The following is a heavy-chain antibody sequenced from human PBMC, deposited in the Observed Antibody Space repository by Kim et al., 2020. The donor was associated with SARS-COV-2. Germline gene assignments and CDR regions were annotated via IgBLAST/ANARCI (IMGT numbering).Heavy chain of an antibody. Sequence: NYNPSHNSRVTISVDKAKNQFSRKLSSVTAADTAVYYCARDQIVLDGMDVWGQGTTVTVSS. V-gene: IGHV4-4*02. D-gene: IGHD2-8*01. J-gene: IGHJ6*02. CDR3: ARDQIVLDGMDV.